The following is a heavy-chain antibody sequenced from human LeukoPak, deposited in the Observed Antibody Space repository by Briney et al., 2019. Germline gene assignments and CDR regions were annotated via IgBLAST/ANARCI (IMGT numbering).Heavy chain of an antibody. CDR1: GGTFSGYA. J-gene: IGHJ5*02. V-gene: IGHV1-69*13. CDR2: IIPIFGTA. Sequence: SVKVSCKASGGTFSGYAISWVRQAPGQGLEWMGGIIPIFGTANYAQKFQGRVTITADESTSTAYMELSSLRSEDTAVYYCARDREYYYDSSGYFNWFDPWGQGTLVTVSS. CDR3: ARDREYYYDSSGYFNWFDP. D-gene: IGHD3-22*01.